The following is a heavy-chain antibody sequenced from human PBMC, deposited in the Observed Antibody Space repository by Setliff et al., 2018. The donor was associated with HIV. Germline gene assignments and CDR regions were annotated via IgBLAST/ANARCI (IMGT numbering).Heavy chain of an antibody. J-gene: IGHJ4*02. D-gene: IGHD6-13*01. Sequence: PGKGLVWVSRIKTDGSSTTYADSVKGRFTISRDNAKNSLYLQMNSLRAEDTAVYYCARSRAAGFDYWGQGTQVTVSS. CDR2: IKTDGSST. V-gene: IGHV3-74*01. CDR3: ARSRAAGFDY.